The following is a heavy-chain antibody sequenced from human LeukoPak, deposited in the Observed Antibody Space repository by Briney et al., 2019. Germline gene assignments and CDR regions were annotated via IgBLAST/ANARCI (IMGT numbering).Heavy chain of an antibody. Sequence: ASVKVSCKASGYTFTRYGISWVRQAPGQGLEWLGWINASYGNTNYAQKLQGRVTMTTGTSTSTAYLELRSLRSDDTAVYYWARDEAHGASGYCSGGSCYRFDPWGQGTLVTVSS. CDR2: INASYGNT. D-gene: IGHD2-15*01. V-gene: IGHV1-18*01. CDR3: ARDEAHGASGYCSGGSCYRFDP. CDR1: GYTFTRYG. J-gene: IGHJ5*02.